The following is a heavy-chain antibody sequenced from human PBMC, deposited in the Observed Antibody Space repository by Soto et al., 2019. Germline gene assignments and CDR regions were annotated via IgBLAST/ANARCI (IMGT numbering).Heavy chain of an antibody. CDR2: IYYSGST. J-gene: IGHJ6*02. CDR1: GGSISSYY. V-gene: IGHV4-59*01. Sequence: SETLSLTCTVSGGSISSYYWSWIRQPPGKGLEWIGYIYYSGSTNYNPSLKSRVTISVDTSKNQFSLKLSSVTAADTAVYYCARRNMVRGGPYYYYGMDVWGQGTTVPVSS. CDR3: ARRNMVRGGPYYYYGMDV. D-gene: IGHD3-10*01.